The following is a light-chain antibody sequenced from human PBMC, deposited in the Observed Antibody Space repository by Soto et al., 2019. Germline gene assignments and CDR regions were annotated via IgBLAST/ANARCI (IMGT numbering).Light chain of an antibody. V-gene: IGKV3-11*01. CDR1: QSIRNN. CDR3: QQRDNWPWT. Sequence: ETVLTQSPATLSLSPGERATLSCRASQSIRNNLAWYQHRPGQAPRLLIYDASTRATGIPGRFSGSGSGTAFPLSISYLEPEDFAVYYCQQRDNWPWTLGQGAKVEIK. J-gene: IGKJ1*01. CDR2: DAS.